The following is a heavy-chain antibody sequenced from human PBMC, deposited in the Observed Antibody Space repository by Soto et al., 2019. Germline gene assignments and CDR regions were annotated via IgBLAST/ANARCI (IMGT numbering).Heavy chain of an antibody. D-gene: IGHD6-13*01. J-gene: IGHJ6*02. CDR2: IKSKTDGGTT. Sequence: PGGSLRLSCAASGFTFSNAWMSWVRQAPGKGLEWVGRIKSKTDGGTTDYAAPVKGRFTISRDDSKNTLYLQMNSLKTEDTAVYYCTTDRAAAGFYYYYGMDVWGQGTTVTVSS. CDR3: TTDRAAAGFYYYYGMDV. CDR1: GFTFSNAW. V-gene: IGHV3-15*01.